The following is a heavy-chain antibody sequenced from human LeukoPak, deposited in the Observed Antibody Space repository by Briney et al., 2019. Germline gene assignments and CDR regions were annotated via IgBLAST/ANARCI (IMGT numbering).Heavy chain of an antibody. CDR1: GFXFSTYD. J-gene: IGHJ6*02. CDR3: AKANGGSHLYYYSGMDV. D-gene: IGHD1-26*01. V-gene: IGHV3-23*01. Sequence: PGGSLRLSCATSGFXFSTYDISWVRQAPGKGLEWVSSISGSGGTTYYADSVRGRFPVSRDNSKNTLYLHMNSLRAEDTAVYYCAKANGGSHLYYYSGMDVWGRGTTVTVSS. CDR2: ISGSGGTT.